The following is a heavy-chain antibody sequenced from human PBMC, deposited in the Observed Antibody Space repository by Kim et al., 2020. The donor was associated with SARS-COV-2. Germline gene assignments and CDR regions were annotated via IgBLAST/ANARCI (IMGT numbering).Heavy chain of an antibody. CDR1: GYSFTSHW. CDR2: IYPGDSDT. V-gene: IGHV5-51*01. J-gene: IGHJ4*02. D-gene: IGHD2-8*01. CDR3: VRPSRYSDSVTYFTNGFFAY. Sequence: GESLKISCKASGYSFTSHWIGWVRLMPGEGLELMGIIYPGDSDTRYSPSFQGHVTMSADKSISVAYLQWSSLKASDGAIYYCVRPSRYSDSVTYFTNGFFAYWSQGTLVTVSS.